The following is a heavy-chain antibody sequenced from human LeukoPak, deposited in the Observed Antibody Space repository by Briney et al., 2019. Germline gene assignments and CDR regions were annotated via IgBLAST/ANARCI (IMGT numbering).Heavy chain of an antibody. Sequence: GGSLRLSCVASGFTLSTYWMSWIRQAPGNEPEWVADINQDGSEEYYLQSVQGRFTVSRDNAQNAVFLQMTYLRAGDTAVYYCARWKMELERNAFDFWGQGTVVTVSS. J-gene: IGHJ3*01. V-gene: IGHV3-7*01. CDR1: GFTLSTYW. D-gene: IGHD1-26*01. CDR2: INQDGSEE. CDR3: ARWKMELERNAFDF.